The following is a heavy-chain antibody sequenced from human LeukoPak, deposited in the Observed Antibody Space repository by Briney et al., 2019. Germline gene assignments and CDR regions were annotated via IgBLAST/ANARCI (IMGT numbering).Heavy chain of an antibody. J-gene: IGHJ6*04. V-gene: IGHV4-39*01. CDR3: ARLREYCSSTSCYGMDV. CDR1: GGSISSSSYY. CDR2: IYYSGST. D-gene: IGHD2-2*01. Sequence: SETLSLTCTVSGGSISSSSYYWGWIRQPPGKGLEWIGRIYYSGSTYYNPSLKSRVTISVDPSKNQFSLKLSSVTAADTAVCYCARLREYCSSTSCYGMDVWGKGTTVTVSS.